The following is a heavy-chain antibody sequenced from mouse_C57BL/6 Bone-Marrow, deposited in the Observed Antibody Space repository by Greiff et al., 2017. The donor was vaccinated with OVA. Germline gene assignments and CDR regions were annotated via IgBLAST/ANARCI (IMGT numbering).Heavy chain of an antibody. V-gene: IGHV1-54*01. J-gene: IGHJ4*01. Sequence: VQLQESGAELVRPGPSVKVSCKASGYAFTNYLIEWVKQRPGQGLEWIGVINPGSGGTNYNEKFKGKATLTADKSSSTAYMQLSSLTSEDSAVYFCAHTVVTAMDYWGQGTSVTVSS. CDR3: AHTVVTAMDY. CDR1: GYAFTNYL. CDR2: INPGSGGT. D-gene: IGHD1-1*01.